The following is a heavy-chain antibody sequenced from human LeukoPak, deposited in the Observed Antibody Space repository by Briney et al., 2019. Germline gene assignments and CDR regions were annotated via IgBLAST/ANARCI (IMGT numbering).Heavy chain of an antibody. CDR2: ISNSGST. V-gene: IGHV4-61*01. CDR3: AKSGIVGAIFAEYFQH. Sequence: MASETLSLTCTVSGASVSSGTYFWSWIRQPPGKGLEWVGYISNSGSTNYNPSLKSRVTISADTSKNQFSLKLSSVTAADTAVYYCAKSGIVGAIFAEYFQHWGQGTLVTVSS. CDR1: GASVSSGTYF. J-gene: IGHJ1*01. D-gene: IGHD1-26*01.